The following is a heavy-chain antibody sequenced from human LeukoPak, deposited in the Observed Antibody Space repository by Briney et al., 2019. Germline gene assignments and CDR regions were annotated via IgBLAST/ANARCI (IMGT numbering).Heavy chain of an antibody. V-gene: IGHV3-30*18. Sequence: GGSLRLSCAASGFTFSSYGMHWVRQAPGKGLEWVAVISYDGSNKHYADSVKGRFTISRDNSKNTLYLQMNSLRAEDTAVYYCAKDRAWLQLKTSSFDYWGQGTLVTVSS. CDR3: AKDRAWLQLKTSSFDY. CDR1: GFTFSSYG. J-gene: IGHJ4*02. D-gene: IGHD5-24*01. CDR2: ISYDGSNK.